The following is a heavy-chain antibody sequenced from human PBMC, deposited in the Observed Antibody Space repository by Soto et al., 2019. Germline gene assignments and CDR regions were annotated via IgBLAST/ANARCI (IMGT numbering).Heavy chain of an antibody. CDR1: GYXFTSYG. CDR3: ARVVYCSGGSCYDFDY. J-gene: IGHJ4*02. D-gene: IGHD2-15*01. V-gene: IGHV1-18*01. CDR2: ISAYNGNT. Sequence: ASVKVSCKASGYXFTSYGISWVRQAPGQVLEWMGWISAYNGNTNYAQKLQGRVTMTTDTSTSTAYMELRSLRSDDTAVYYCARVVYCSGGSCYDFDYWGQGTLVTVSS.